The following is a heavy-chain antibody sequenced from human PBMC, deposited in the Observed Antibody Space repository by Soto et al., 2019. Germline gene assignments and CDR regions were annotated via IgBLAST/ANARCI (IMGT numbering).Heavy chain of an antibody. CDR1: GGTFSSYT. V-gene: IGHV1-69*04. D-gene: IGHD2-8*01. CDR2: IIPILGIA. Sequence: SVKVSCKASGGTFSSYTISWVRQAPGQGLEWMGRIIPILGIANYAPQFQGRVTMTRDTSINTAYMDLRRLTSDDTATYFCARDGPGNGNDDFDYWGQGTMVTVSS. CDR3: ARDGPGNGNDDFDY. J-gene: IGHJ4*02.